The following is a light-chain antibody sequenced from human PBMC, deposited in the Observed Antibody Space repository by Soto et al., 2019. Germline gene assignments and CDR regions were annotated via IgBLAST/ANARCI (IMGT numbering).Light chain of an antibody. CDR1: QSISSY. V-gene: IGKV1-39*01. Sequence: DIQLTQSPSSLSASVGDRVTITCRASQSISSYLNWYQQKPGKAPNLLIYAASSLQSGVPSRFSGSESGTDFTLTISRLQPEDFATYYCQQTYSTPRTFGQGTKVDIK. J-gene: IGKJ1*01. CDR3: QQTYSTPRT. CDR2: AAS.